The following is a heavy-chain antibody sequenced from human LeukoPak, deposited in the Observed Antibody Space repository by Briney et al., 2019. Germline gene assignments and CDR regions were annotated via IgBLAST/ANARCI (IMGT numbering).Heavy chain of an antibody. D-gene: IGHD3-22*01. CDR2: IRYDGSIK. J-gene: IGHJ4*02. V-gene: IGHV3-30*02. Sequence: GGSLRLSCAPSGFTFSHYGMHWVRQAPGKGLEWVAFIRYDGSIKYHADSVKGRFTISRDNSKNTLYQQMNSLRAEDTAVYYCAKETYDSSGLPDYWGQGTLVTVSS. CDR1: GFTFSHYG. CDR3: AKETYDSSGLPDY.